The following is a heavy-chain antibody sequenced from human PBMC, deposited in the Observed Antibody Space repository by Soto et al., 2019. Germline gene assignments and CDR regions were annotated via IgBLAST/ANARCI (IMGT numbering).Heavy chain of an antibody. D-gene: IGHD2-15*01. Sequence: GGSLRLSCAASGFTFNNYAMTWVRQTPGKGLEWVSAISNSGGRYTYYSESVKGRFTISRDDSKNTLHLQMNNLRTEDTALYYCAKGLRWELPIDFWGPGTLVTVSS. CDR2: ISNSGGRYT. J-gene: IGHJ4*02. CDR3: AKGLRWELPIDF. V-gene: IGHV3-23*01. CDR1: GFTFNNYA.